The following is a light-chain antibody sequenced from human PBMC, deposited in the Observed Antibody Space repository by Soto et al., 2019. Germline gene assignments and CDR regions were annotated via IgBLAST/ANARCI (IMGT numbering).Light chain of an antibody. V-gene: IGKV3-20*01. CDR2: GAS. CDR1: ERLSSVY. J-gene: IGKJ5*01. CDR3: QQYGGSPRIT. Sequence: IVLTLSPGTLSLSQGERATLSCRASERLSSVYLAWYQQRPGQPPRLLIYGASNRATGIPDRFSGSGSGTDFTLIINRLEPEDVAIYYCQQYGGSPRITFGQGTRLEI.